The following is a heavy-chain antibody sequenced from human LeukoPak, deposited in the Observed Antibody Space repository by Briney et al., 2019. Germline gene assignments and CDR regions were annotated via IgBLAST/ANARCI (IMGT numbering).Heavy chain of an antibody. V-gene: IGHV4-59*01. CDR3: ARFYYYGMDV. J-gene: IGHJ6*02. CDR2: IYYSGST. CDR1: GGSFSGYY. Sequence: SETLSLTCAVYGGSFSGYYWSWIRQPPGKGLEWIGYIYYSGSTNYNPSLKSRVTISVDTSKNQLSLKLSSVTAADTAVYYCARFYYYGMDVWGQGTTVTVSS.